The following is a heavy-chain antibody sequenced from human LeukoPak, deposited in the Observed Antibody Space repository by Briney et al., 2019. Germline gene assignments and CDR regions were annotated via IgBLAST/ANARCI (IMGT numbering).Heavy chain of an antibody. J-gene: IGHJ6*04. V-gene: IGHV4-39*01. CDR2: IYYSGCT. CDR3: ARHATTLRFLGSMDV. D-gene: IGHD3-3*01. Sequence: SETLSLTCTVSGGSISSSSYYWGWIRQPPGKGLEWIGSIYYSGCTYYNPSLKSRVTISVDTSKNQFSLKLSSVTAADTAVYYCARHATTLRFLGSMDVWGKGTTVTVSS. CDR1: GGSISSSSYY.